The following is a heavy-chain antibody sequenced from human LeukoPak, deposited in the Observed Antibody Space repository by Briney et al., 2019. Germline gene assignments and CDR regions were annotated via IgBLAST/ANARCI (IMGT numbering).Heavy chain of an antibody. D-gene: IGHD3-22*01. J-gene: IGHJ2*01. CDR2: IYYSGST. CDR1: GGSISSYY. CDR3: ARIYYYDSSGYSTIYWYFDL. Sequence: SETLSLTYTVSGGSISSYYWSWIRQPPGKGLEWIGYIYYSGSTNYNPSLKSRVTISVDTSKNQFSLKLSSVTAADTAVYYCARIYYYDSSGYSTIYWYFDLWGRGTLVTVSS. V-gene: IGHV4-59*08.